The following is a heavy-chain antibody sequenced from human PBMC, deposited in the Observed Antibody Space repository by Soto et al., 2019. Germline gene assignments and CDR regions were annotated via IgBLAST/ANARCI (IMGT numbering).Heavy chain of an antibody. Sequence: QVQLVQSGAEVKKPGSSVKVSCRTSGGTFRSYAIRWVRQAPGQGLEWMGGIIPIVGTANYAQKFQGRVTITADESTSTAYMELSSLRSEDTAVYYCAREGSGREDFDYWGQGTLVTVSS. CDR3: AREGSGREDFDY. V-gene: IGHV1-69*13. J-gene: IGHJ4*02. CDR1: GGTFRSYA. D-gene: IGHD3-3*01. CDR2: IIPIVGTA.